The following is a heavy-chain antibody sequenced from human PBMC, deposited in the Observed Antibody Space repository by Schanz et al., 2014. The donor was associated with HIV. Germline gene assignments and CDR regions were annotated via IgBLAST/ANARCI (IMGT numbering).Heavy chain of an antibody. J-gene: IGHJ4*02. CDR2: IGSGGGRT. V-gene: IGHV3-23*04. D-gene: IGHD2-2*01. CDR1: GFTFSNYW. CDR3: AKVGRIYSTTWIDY. Sequence: EQLVESGGGVVQPGKSLRLSCATSGFTFSNYWMSWIRQAPGKGLEWVSLIGSGGGRTYYADSVKGRVTISRDNSKNTLYLQMNSLRREDTAVYYCAKVGRIYSTTWIDYRGQGTLVTVSS.